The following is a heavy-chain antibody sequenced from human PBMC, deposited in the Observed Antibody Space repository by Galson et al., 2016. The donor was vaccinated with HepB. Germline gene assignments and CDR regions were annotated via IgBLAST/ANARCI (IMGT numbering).Heavy chain of an antibody. V-gene: IGHV3-23*01. Sequence: SLRLSCAASGFTFSSYAMSRVRQAPGKGLEWVSVISNSGGSTYYADSVKGRFTISRDNSKNTLYLQMNSLRAEDTAVYYCAGGYYGSGSYYAYWGQGTLVTVAS. D-gene: IGHD3-10*01. J-gene: IGHJ4*02. CDR1: GFTFSSYA. CDR2: ISNSGGST. CDR3: AGGYYGSGSYYAY.